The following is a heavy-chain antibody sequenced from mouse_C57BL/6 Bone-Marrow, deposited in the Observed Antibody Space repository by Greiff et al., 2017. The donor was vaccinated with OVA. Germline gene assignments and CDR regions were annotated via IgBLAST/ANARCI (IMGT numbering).Heavy chain of an antibody. CDR2: IWSGGST. CDR1: GFSLTSYG. V-gene: IGHV2-2*01. Sequence: QVQLQQSGPGLVQPSQSLSITCTVSGFSLTSYGVHWVRQSPGKGLEWLGVIWSGGSTDYNAAFISRLSISKDNSKSQVFFKMNSLQADDTAIYDCAGDYEVPYDYDWYFDVWGTGTTVTVSS. CDR3: AGDYEVPYDYDWYFDV. J-gene: IGHJ1*03. D-gene: IGHD2-4*01.